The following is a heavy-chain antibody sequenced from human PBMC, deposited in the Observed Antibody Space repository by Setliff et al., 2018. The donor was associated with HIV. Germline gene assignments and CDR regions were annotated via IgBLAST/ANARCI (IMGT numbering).Heavy chain of an antibody. CDR2: VHTNVRT. V-gene: IGHV4-4*07. Sequence: SETLSLTCAVYGGSFSGNYWSWIRLPAGKGPQWIGHVHTNVRTNYYPSLNSRVTISADISKNEFSLNLRSVTAADTAVYFCARDRFGVPANDWGQGSLVTVSS. CDR1: GGSFSGNY. J-gene: IGHJ4*02. D-gene: IGHD3-3*01. CDR3: ARDRFGVPAND.